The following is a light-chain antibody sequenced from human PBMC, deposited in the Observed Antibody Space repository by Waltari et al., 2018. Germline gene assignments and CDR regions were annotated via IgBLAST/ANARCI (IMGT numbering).Light chain of an antibody. Sequence: ETVLTQSPGTLSLSPGEGATLSCRASQSVGRSLVWYQQKPGRAPRLLIYCASIRATGIPDRFTGSASVTDFSLTISRLEPEDSAVYYCQMYVRLPVTFGQGTKVEI. CDR3: QMYVRLPVT. J-gene: IGKJ1*01. CDR1: QSVGRS. CDR2: CAS. V-gene: IGKV3-20*01.